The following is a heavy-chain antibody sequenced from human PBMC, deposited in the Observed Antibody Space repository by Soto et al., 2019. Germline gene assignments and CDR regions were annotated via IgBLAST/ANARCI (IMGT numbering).Heavy chain of an antibody. V-gene: IGHV1-69*08. D-gene: IGHD2-2*01. Sequence: VQLVQSGAEVKKPGSSVKVSCKASGGTFSSYTISWGRQAPGQGLEGMGRIIPILGIENYAQKFQGRVTITADKPTSKAYMELSSRRYEDTALYYCARDVLCYCSSPSCRGDYWGQGTLVTVSS. CDR1: GGTFSSYT. CDR3: ARDVLCYCSSPSCRGDY. CDR2: IIPILGIE. J-gene: IGHJ4*02.